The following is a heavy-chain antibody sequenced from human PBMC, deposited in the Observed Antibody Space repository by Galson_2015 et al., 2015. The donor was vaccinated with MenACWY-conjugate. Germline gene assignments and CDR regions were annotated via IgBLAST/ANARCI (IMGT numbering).Heavy chain of an antibody. CDR3: ARGTVNAVGTKYYGMDV. D-gene: IGHD4-17*01. V-gene: IGHV3-7*03. Sequence: SLRLSCAASGFIFSNSWMDWVRQAPGKGLEWVGNIKQDGSERYYVESVKGRFIISRDNAKNSQYLQMNSLRAEDTAIYYCARGTVNAVGTKYYGMDVWGQGTTVTVSS. J-gene: IGHJ6*02. CDR1: GFIFSNSW. CDR2: IKQDGSER.